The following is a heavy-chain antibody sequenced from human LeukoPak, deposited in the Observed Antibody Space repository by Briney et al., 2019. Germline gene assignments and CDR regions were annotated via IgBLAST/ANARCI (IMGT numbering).Heavy chain of an antibody. J-gene: IGHJ6*02. CDR3: AEDSSMVTTRAPYYYYYLDV. D-gene: IGHD4-17*01. V-gene: IGHV1-69*01. CDR2: IIPLLGTP. CDR1: GGTFTNYA. Sequence: SVKVSCKASGGTFTNYAISWVRQAPGQGLEWMGGIIPLLGTPNYAQKFQGRVTITADDSSSTAYMELTSLRSEDTAVYYCAEDSSMVTTRAPYYYYYLDVWGQGTTVTVSS.